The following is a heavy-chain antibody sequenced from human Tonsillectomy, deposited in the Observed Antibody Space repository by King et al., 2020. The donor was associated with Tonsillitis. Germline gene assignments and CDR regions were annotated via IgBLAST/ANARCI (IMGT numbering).Heavy chain of an antibody. J-gene: IGHJ4*02. CDR1: GFTFSSYS. D-gene: IGHD3-22*01. CDR2: ISSSSSYI. V-gene: IGHV3-21*01. Sequence: VQLVESGGGLVKPGGSLRLSCAASGFTFSSYSMNWVRQAPGKGLEWVSSISSSSSYIYYADSVKGRFTISRDNAKNSLYLQMNSLRAEDTAVYYCAREPYYYYDSSGYYGGYFDYWGQGTLVTVSS. CDR3: AREPYYYYDSSGYYGGYFDY.